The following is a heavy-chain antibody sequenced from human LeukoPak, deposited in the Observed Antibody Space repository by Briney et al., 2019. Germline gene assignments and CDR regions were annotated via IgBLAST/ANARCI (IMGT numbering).Heavy chain of an antibody. J-gene: IGHJ4*02. Sequence: PGGSLRLSCAASGFTFSSYAMSWVRQAPGKGLEWVSAISGRGGSTYYADSVKGRFTISRDNSKNTLYLQMNSLRAEDTAVYYCAKDRDIVVVPAARGGLDYWGQGTLVTVSS. CDR3: AKDRDIVVVPAARGGLDY. CDR2: ISGRGGST. V-gene: IGHV3-23*01. CDR1: GFTFSSYA. D-gene: IGHD2-2*01.